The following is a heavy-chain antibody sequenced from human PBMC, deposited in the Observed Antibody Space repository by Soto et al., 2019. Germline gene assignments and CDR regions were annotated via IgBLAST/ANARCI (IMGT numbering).Heavy chain of an antibody. J-gene: IGHJ4*02. V-gene: IGHV3-9*01. Sequence: EVQLVESGGGLVQPGRSLRLSCAASGFKFDNYAMHWVRQAPGKGLEWVSGIRWDSGGIVYADSVKGRFTISRDNAKNSLYLHMDSLRPEDTALYYCTKDLGGGVGTVVYWGQGTLVTVSS. CDR2: IRWDSGGI. CDR3: TKDLGGGVGTVVY. CDR1: GFKFDNYA. D-gene: IGHD5-12*01.